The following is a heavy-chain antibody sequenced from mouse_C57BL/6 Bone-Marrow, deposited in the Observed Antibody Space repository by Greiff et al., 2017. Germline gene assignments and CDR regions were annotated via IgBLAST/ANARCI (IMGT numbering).Heavy chain of an antibody. CDR2: ISPRSGNT. J-gene: IGHJ1*03. CDR3: AREGPDYYGSSYWYFEG. Sequence: QVQLKESGAELARPGASVTLSCKASGYTFTSYGISWVKQRTGQGLEWIGEISPRSGNTYYKEKFKGKATLTADKSSSTAYMEIRSLTSEDSAVYFCAREGPDYYGSSYWYFEGWGTGTTVTVSS. D-gene: IGHD1-1*01. CDR1: GYTFTSYG. V-gene: IGHV1-81*01.